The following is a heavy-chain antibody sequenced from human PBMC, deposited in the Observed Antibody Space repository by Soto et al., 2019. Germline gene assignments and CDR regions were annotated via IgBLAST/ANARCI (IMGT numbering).Heavy chain of an antibody. Sequence: SETLSLTCTVSGGSISSYYWSWIRQPPGKGLEWIGYIYYSGSTNYNPSLKSRVTISVDTSKNQFSLKLSSVTAADTAVYYCARSGSSWWGTHGDFDYWGQGTLVTVSS. CDR3: ARSGSSWWGTHGDFDY. CDR2: IYYSGST. CDR1: GGSISSYY. J-gene: IGHJ4*02. V-gene: IGHV4-59*08. D-gene: IGHD6-13*01.